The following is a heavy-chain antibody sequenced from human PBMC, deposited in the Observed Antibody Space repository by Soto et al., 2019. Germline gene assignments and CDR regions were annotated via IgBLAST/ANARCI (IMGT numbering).Heavy chain of an antibody. Sequence: QITLKESGPPLVKPTQTLTLTCTFSGFSLSTSGVGVGWIRQPPGKALEWLALIYWDDDKRYSPSLKSRLTTTXXXSXXQVVLTMPNMDPVDTATYYCAHRRSTYYYDSTFDPWGQGTLVTVSS. CDR2: IYWDDDK. V-gene: IGHV2-5*02. CDR1: GFSLSTSGVG. D-gene: IGHD3-22*01. J-gene: IGHJ5*02. CDR3: AHRRSTYYYDSTFDP.